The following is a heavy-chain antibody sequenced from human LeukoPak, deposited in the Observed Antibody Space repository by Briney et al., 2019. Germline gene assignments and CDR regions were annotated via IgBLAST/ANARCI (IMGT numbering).Heavy chain of an antibody. J-gene: IGHJ4*02. V-gene: IGHV1-69*13. CDR3: AREIYGSGSYFDY. CDR2: IIPIFGTA. CDR1: GGTFSSYA. Sequence: GASVKVSCEASGGTFSSYAISWVRQAPGQGLEWMGGIIPIFGTANYARKFQGRVTITADESTSTAYMELSSLRSEDTAVYYCAREIYGSGSYFDYWGQGTLVTVPS. D-gene: IGHD3-10*01.